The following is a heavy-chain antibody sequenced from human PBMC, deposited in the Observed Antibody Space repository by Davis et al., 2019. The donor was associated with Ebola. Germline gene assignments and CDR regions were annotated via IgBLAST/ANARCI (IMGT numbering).Heavy chain of an antibody. CDR2: INHSGST. V-gene: IGHV4-34*01. D-gene: IGHD5-24*01. Sequence: MPSETLSLTCAVYGGSFSGYYWSWIRQPPGKGLEWIGEINHSGSTNYNPSLKSRVTISVDTSKNQFSLKLSSVTAADTAVYYCARLGGRDGYNFLDYWGQGTLVTVSS. CDR1: GGSFSGYY. CDR3: ARLGGRDGYNFLDY. J-gene: IGHJ4*02.